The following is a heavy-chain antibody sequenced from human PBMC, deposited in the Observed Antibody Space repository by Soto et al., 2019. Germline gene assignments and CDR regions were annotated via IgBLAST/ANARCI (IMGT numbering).Heavy chain of an antibody. CDR1: GFKFSDYW. Sequence: DVQLVESGGGWVQPGRSLRLSCAASGFKFSDYWMSWVRQAPGKGVEWVGNTKHDTSGAHYPDSGRGRFTITRDNIKNFLFLQRRDLRADDTASYYCARDGLLFSGPYRPSRFDYWGLGALVTVSS. CDR2: TKHDTSGA. J-gene: IGHJ4*02. D-gene: IGHD3-16*02. V-gene: IGHV3-7*03. CDR3: ARDGLLFSGPYRPSRFDY.